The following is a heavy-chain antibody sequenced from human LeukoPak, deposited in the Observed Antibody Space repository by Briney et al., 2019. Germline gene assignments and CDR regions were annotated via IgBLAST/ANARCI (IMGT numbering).Heavy chain of an antibody. CDR3: ARLEQQLANDY. V-gene: IGHV4-34*01. D-gene: IGHD6-13*01. J-gene: IGHJ4*02. CDR1: GGSFSGYY. CDR2: INHSGST. Sequence: PSETLSLTCAVYGGSFSGYYWSWIRQPPGKGLEWIGEINHSGSTNYNPSLKSRVTISVDTSKNQFSLKLSSVTAADTAVYYCARLEQQLANDYWGQGTLVTVSS.